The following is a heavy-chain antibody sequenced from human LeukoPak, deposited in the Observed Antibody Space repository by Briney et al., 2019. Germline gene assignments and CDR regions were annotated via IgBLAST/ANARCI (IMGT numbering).Heavy chain of an antibody. Sequence: GGSLRLSCAASGFTFSSYGMHWVRQAPDKGLEWVAVISYDGSNKYYADSVKGRFTISRDNSKNTLYLQMNSLRAEDTAVYYCAKDRGDIVVVPAAKHYYYGMDVWGQGTTVTVSS. V-gene: IGHV3-30*18. CDR1: GFTFSSYG. CDR3: AKDRGDIVVVPAAKHYYYGMDV. D-gene: IGHD2-2*01. CDR2: ISYDGSNK. J-gene: IGHJ6*02.